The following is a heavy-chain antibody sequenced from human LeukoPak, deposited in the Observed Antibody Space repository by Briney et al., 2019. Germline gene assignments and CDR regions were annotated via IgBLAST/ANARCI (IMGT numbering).Heavy chain of an antibody. CDR3: AKRASTVDVDY. Sequence: GGSLRLSCAASGFTLSNYAMNWVRQAPGKGLEWISSINGSNDKTYYADSVKGRFTISRDKSKNTLYLQMNSLRAEDTAVYYCAKRASTVDVDYWGQGTMVTVSS. D-gene: IGHD2-2*01. V-gene: IGHV3-23*01. CDR1: GFTLSNYA. J-gene: IGHJ4*02. CDR2: INGSNDKT.